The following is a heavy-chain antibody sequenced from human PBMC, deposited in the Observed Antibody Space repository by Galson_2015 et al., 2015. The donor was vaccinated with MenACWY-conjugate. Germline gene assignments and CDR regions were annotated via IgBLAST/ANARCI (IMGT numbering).Heavy chain of an antibody. CDR2: ISSTSTTI. V-gene: IGHV3-48*02. J-gene: IGHJ5*02. Sequence: SLRLSCAASRLSFRTHNMNWVRQAPGKGLEWVSYISSTSTTIYYADSVKGRFTISRDNAKNSLYLQMNSLRDEDTAVYYCARDYGSGTYYMGWFDPWGQGTLVTVSS. CDR3: ARDYGSGTYYMGWFDP. D-gene: IGHD3-10*01. CDR1: RLSFRTHN.